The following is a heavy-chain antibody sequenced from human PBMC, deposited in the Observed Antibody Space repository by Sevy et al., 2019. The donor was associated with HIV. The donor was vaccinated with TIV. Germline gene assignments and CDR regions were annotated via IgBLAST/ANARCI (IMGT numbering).Heavy chain of an antibody. D-gene: IGHD6-19*01. V-gene: IGHV3-30*04. CDR3: ARGLAVWEQWLVPFWDY. J-gene: IGHJ4*02. CDR1: GFTFSSYA. CDR2: ISYDGSNK. Sequence: GESLKISCAASGFTFSSYAMHWVRQAPGKGLEWVAVISYDGSNKYYADSVKGRFTISRDNSKNTLYLQMNSLRAEDTAVYYCARGLAVWEQWLVPFWDYWGQGTLVTVSS.